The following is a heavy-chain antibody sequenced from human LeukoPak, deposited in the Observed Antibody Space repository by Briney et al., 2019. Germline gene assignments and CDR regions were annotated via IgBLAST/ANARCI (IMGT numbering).Heavy chain of an antibody. D-gene: IGHD7-27*01. V-gene: IGHV4-59*01. Sequence: PSETLSLTCTVSGGSISAFHWSWIRQPPGKGLEWIGYVYYSGSTNYSPSLKSRLTMSVDTSRNQFSLKLSSVTAADTAVYYCARGWGYFDYWGRGTLVTFSS. CDR1: GGSISAFH. CDR3: ARGWGYFDY. J-gene: IGHJ4*02. CDR2: VYYSGST.